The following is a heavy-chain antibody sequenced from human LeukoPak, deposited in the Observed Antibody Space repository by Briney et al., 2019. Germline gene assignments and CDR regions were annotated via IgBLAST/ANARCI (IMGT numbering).Heavy chain of an antibody. CDR2: ISSSGSTI. CDR3: ARALTEGVYGDPRGYYGMDV. CDR1: GFTFSDYY. J-gene: IGHJ6*02. D-gene: IGHD4-17*01. Sequence: GGSLRLSCAASGFTFSDYYMSWIRQAPGKGLEWVSYISSSGSTIYYADSVKGRFTISRDNAKNSLYLQMNSLRAEDTAVYYCARALTEGVYGDPRGYYGMDVWGQGTTVTVSS. V-gene: IGHV3-11*04.